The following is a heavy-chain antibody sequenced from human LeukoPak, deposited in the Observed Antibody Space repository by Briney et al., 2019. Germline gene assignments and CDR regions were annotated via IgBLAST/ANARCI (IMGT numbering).Heavy chain of an antibody. J-gene: IGHJ4*02. Sequence: PSETLSLTCAVYGGSFSGYYWSWIRQPPGKGLEWIGEINHSGSTNYNPSLKSRVTISVDTSKNRFSLKLSSVTAADTAVYYCASRSFYYDFWSGYYGGFDYWGQGTLVTVSS. CDR3: ASRSFYYDFWSGYYGGFDY. CDR1: GGSFSGYY. D-gene: IGHD3-3*01. V-gene: IGHV4-34*01. CDR2: INHSGST.